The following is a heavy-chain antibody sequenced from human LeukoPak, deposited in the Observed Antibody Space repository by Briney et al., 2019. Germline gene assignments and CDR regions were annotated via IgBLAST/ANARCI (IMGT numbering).Heavy chain of an antibody. CDR1: GFTFDDYA. Sequence: GRSLRLSCAASGFTFDDYAMHWVRQAPGKGLEGVSGISWNSGSIGYADSVKGRFTISRDNAKNSLYLQMNSLRAEDTALYYCAKELTTVTTYYGMDVWGQGTTVTVSS. V-gene: IGHV3-9*01. CDR3: AKELTTVTTYYGMDV. CDR2: ISWNSGSI. J-gene: IGHJ6*02. D-gene: IGHD4-17*01.